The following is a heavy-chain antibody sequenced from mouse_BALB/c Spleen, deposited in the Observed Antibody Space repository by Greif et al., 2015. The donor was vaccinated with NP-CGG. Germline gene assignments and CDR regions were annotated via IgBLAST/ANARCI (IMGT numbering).Heavy chain of an antibody. D-gene: IGHD1-2*01. CDR3: ARDYGYAWFAY. Sequence: EVQLQESGAELVKPGASVKLSCTASGFNIKDTYMHWVKQRPEQGLEWIGRIDPANGNTKYDPKFQGKATITADTSSNTAYLQLSSLTSEDTAVYYCARDYGYAWFAYWGQGTLVTVSA. CDR2: IDPANGNT. CDR1: GFNIKDTY. V-gene: IGHV14-3*02. J-gene: IGHJ3*01.